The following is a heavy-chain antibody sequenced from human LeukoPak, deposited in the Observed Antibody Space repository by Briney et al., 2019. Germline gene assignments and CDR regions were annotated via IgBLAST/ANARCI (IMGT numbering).Heavy chain of an antibody. V-gene: IGHV3-9*01. CDR1: GFTFDDYA. CDR3: AREGEMASDY. CDR2: ISWNSGSI. J-gene: IGHJ4*02. Sequence: PGGSLRLSCAASGFTFDDYAMHWVRQAPGKGLEWVSGISWNSGSIGYADSVKGRFTISRDNAKNSLYLQMNSLRAEDTAVYYCAREGEMASDYWGQGTLVTVSS. D-gene: IGHD5-24*01.